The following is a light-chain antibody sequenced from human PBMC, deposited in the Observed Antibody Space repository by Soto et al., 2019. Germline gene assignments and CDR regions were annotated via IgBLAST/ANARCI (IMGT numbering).Light chain of an antibody. CDR2: GAS. J-gene: IGKJ1*01. Sequence: EIVMTQSPATLSVSPGERATLSCRASQSVSNNLAWYQQKAGQAPRLLIYGASTRATGIPARFSGSGSGTEFTITISSLQSEDCAVYYCQQYNNWPPWTFGQGTKVEVK. CDR1: QSVSNN. V-gene: IGKV3-15*01. CDR3: QQYNNWPPWT.